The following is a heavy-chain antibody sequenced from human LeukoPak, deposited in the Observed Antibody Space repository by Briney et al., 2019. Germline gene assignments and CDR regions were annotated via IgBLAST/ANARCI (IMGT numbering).Heavy chain of an antibody. CDR3: ARERVYYDSQWGYYYYYMDV. CDR1: GGSISSGSYY. V-gene: IGHV4-61*02. CDR2: IYTSGST. D-gene: IGHD3-22*01. J-gene: IGHJ6*03. Sequence: PSQTLSLTCTVSGGSISSGSYYWSWIRQPAGKGLEWIGRIYTSGSTNYNPSLKSRVTISVDTSKNQFSLKLSSVTAADTAVYYCARERVYYDSQWGYYYYYMDVWGKGTTVTVSS.